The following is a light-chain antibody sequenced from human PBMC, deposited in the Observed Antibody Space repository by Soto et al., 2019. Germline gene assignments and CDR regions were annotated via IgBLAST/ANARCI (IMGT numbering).Light chain of an antibody. Sequence: QSALTQPASVSGSPGQSITISCTGTSSDVGGYNYVSWYQQHPGKAPKLMIYDVSKRPSGVSNRFSGSKSGNTASLTISGLQAEDEADYCCSSYISSSTLNVFGTGTKLTVL. V-gene: IGLV2-14*01. CDR3: SSYISSSTLNV. CDR2: DVS. J-gene: IGLJ1*01. CDR1: SSDVGGYNY.